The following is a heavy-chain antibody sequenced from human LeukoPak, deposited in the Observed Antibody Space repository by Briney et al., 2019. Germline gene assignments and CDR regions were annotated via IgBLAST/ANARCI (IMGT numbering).Heavy chain of an antibody. V-gene: IGHV1-24*01. J-gene: IGHJ4*02. CDR1: GYTLTELS. CDR3: ATYSPFLPIIVGADIYYFDY. D-gene: IGHD1-26*01. Sequence: GASVEVSCKVSGYTLTELSMHWVRQAPGKGLEWMGGFDPEDGETIYAQKFRGRVTMTEDTSTDTAYMELSSLRSEDTAVYYCATYSPFLPIIVGADIYYFDYWGQGTLVTVSS. CDR2: FDPEDGET.